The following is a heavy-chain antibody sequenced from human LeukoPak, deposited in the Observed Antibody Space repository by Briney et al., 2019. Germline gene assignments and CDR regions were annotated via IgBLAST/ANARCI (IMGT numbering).Heavy chain of an antibody. Sequence: SETLSLTCAVYGGSFSGYYWSWIRQPPGKGLEWMGEINHSGSTNYNPSLKSRVTISVDTSKNQFSLKLSSVTAADTAVYYCASKNSDSSGYYGNRAFDIWGQGTMVTVSS. CDR1: GGSFSGYY. CDR3: ASKNSDSSGYYGNRAFDI. D-gene: IGHD3-22*01. CDR2: INHSGST. J-gene: IGHJ3*02. V-gene: IGHV4-34*01.